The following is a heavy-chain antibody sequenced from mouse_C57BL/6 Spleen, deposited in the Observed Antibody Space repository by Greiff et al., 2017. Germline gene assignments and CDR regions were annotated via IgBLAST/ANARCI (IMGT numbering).Heavy chain of an antibody. J-gene: IGHJ4*01. Sequence: QVQLQQPGTELVKPGASVKLSCKASGYTFTSYWMHWVKQRPGQGLEWIGNINPSNGGTNYNEKFKSKATLTVDKSSSTAYMQLSSLTSEDSAVYKCASPYGSSPPYYAMDYWGQGTSVTVSS. V-gene: IGHV1-53*01. CDR1: GYTFTSYW. D-gene: IGHD1-1*01. CDR3: ASPYGSSPPYYAMDY. CDR2: INPSNGGT.